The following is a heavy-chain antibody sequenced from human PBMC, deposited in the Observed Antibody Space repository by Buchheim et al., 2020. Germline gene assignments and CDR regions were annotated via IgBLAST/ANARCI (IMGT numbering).Heavy chain of an antibody. V-gene: IGHV3-30*03. J-gene: IGHJ4*02. D-gene: IGHD1-1*01. CDR3: ATSNEGRFDY. CDR1: GFTFSSYG. Sequence: QVQLVESGGGVVQPGRSLRLSCAASGFTFSSYGMRWVRQAPGKGLEWVAVISYDGSNKYYADSVKGRFTISRDNSKKTLYLQMNSLRAEDTAVYYCATSNEGRFDYWGQGTL. CDR2: ISYDGSNK.